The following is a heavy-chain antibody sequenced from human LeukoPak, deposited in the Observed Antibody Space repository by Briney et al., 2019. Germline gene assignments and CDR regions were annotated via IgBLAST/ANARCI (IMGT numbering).Heavy chain of an antibody. J-gene: IGHJ4*02. CDR1: GGSISSSSAY. V-gene: IGHV4-39*01. CDR2: IYYSKNT. Sequence: SETLSLICTVSGGSISSSSAYWGWIRQPPGKGLEWIGIIYYSKNTYYNPSLKSRVTISADTSKNQFSLTLGSVSATDTAVYYCVSPRGFSYGYFDYWGQGTLVTVSS. CDR3: VSPRGFSYGYFDY. D-gene: IGHD5-18*01.